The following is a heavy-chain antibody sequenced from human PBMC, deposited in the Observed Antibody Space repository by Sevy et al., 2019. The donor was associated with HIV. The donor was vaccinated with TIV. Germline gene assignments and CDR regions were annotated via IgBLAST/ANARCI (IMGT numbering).Heavy chain of an antibody. D-gene: IGHD2-2*01. CDR1: GGSFSGYY. V-gene: IGHV4-34*01. CDR3: ARERERLTYQLPSYYYYYGMDV. Sequence: SETLSLTCAVYGGSFSGYYWSWIRQPPGKGLEWIGEINHSGSTNYNPSLKSRVTISVDTSKNQFSLKLSSVTAADTAVYYCARERERLTYQLPSYYYYYGMDVWGQGTTVTVSS. CDR2: INHSGST. J-gene: IGHJ6*02.